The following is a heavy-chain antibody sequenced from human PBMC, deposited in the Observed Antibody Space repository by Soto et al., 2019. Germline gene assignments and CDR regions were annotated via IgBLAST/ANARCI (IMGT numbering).Heavy chain of an antibody. CDR1: GFTFSSYW. CDR3: DNAKNSLYLQMNSLRAGDTAVYYCARRGYYDILAKWGPFDY. CDR2: IKQDGSEK. D-gene: IGHD1-7*01. J-gene: IGHJ4*02. Sequence: EVQLVESGGGLVQPGGSLRLSCAASGFTFSSYWMSWVRQAPGKGLEWVANIKQDGSEKYYVDSVKGRFTISRDNAKKAGRGNYDGDVVKGRYTTSRDNAKNSLYLQMNSLRAGDTAVYYCARRGYYDILAKWGPFDYWGQGTLVTVSS. V-gene: IGHV3-7*02.